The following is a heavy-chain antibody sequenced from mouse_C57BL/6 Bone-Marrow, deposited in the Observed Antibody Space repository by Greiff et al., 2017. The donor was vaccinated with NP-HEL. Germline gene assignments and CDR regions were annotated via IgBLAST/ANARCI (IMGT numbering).Heavy chain of an antibody. CDR2: ISSGGSYT. CDR1: GFTFSSYG. Sequence: VQLKESGGDLVKPGGSLKLSCAASGFTFSSYGMSWVRQTPDKRLEWVATISSGGSYTYYPDSVKGRFTISRDHAKNTLYLQMSSLKSEDTAMYYCARLGGGLLGSWGQGTSVTVSS. D-gene: IGHD2-2*01. CDR3: ARLGGGLLGS. J-gene: IGHJ4*01. V-gene: IGHV5-6*01.